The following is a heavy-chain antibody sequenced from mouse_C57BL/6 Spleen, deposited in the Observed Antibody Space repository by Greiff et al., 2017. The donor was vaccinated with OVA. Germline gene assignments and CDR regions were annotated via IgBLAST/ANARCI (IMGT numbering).Heavy chain of an antibody. J-gene: IGHJ2*01. V-gene: IGHV1-64*01. CDR2: IHPNSGST. CDR3: EREGLNYGYGRGYYCDY. Sequence: VQLQQPGAELVKPGASVKLSCKASGYTFTSYWMHWVKQRPGQGLEWIGMIHPNSGSTNYNEKFKSKATLTVDKSSSTAYMQLSSLTSEDSAVYSCEREGLNYGYGRGYYCDYWGQGTTLTVSA. D-gene: IGHD2-2*01. CDR1: GYTFTSYW.